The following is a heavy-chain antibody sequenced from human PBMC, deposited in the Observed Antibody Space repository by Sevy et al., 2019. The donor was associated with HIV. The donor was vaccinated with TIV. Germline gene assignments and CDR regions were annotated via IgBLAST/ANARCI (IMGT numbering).Heavy chain of an antibody. J-gene: IGHJ6*02. D-gene: IGHD5-12*01. Sequence: SETLSLTCSVSGGTIVSSGHYWGWIRQTPGEGLEWIGSIYYNGHTYYNPSLNSRLTISIDTSKNQFSLNLSSVTAAETAIYFCAREAGGYDDDYGMDVWGQVTTGTVSS. CDR1: GGTIVSSGHY. CDR3: AREAGGYDDDYGMDV. CDR2: IYYNGHT. V-gene: IGHV4-39*02.